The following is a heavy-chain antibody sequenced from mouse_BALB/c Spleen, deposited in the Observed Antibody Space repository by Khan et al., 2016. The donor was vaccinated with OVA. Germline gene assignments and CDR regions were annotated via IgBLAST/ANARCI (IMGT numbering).Heavy chain of an antibody. D-gene: IGHD2-1*01. V-gene: IGHV1-77*01. CDR2: IYPVSGST. Sequence: QVQLKQSGPELVKPGASVKMSCKTSGYTFTDYDIRWVKQRTGQGLEWIGEIYPVSGSTYYNEKFKGKATLTADKSSNKAYMQLSSLTSEDSAVYFCAKIFYGNSYAMDYWGQGTAVTVSS. CDR3: AKIFYGNSYAMDY. CDR1: GYTFTDYD. J-gene: IGHJ4*01.